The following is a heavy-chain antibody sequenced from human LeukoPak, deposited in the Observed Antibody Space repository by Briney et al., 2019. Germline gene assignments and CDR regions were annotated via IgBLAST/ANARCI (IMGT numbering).Heavy chain of an antibody. Sequence: PGGSLRLSCAASEFTFSDYYMSWIRQAPGKGLDWVSYISGSGSAIYYADSVEGRFTISRDNSKNTLYLQMKTLKAEDTAVYYCARDLHPRLAGFFDYWGQGTLVTVSS. J-gene: IGHJ4*02. CDR3: ARDLHPRLAGFFDY. CDR1: EFTFSDYY. CDR2: ISGSGSAI. V-gene: IGHV3-11*01. D-gene: IGHD3-3*02.